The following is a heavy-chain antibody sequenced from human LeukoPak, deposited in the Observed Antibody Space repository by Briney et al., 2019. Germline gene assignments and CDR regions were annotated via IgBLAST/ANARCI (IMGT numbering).Heavy chain of an antibody. J-gene: IGHJ4*02. CDR1: GYTFTSYG. D-gene: IGHD3-9*01. CDR2: ISAYNGNT. CDR3: ARRYYDILTGTYYFDY. Sequence: ASVKVSCKAPGYTFTSYGISWVRQAPGQGLEWMGWISAYNGNTNYAQKLQGRVTMTTDTSTSTAYMELRSLRSDDTAVYYCARRYYDILTGTYYFDYWGQGTLVTVSS. V-gene: IGHV1-18*04.